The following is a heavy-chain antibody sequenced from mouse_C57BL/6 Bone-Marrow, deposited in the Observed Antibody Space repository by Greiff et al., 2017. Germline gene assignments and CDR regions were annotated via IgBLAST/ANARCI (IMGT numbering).Heavy chain of an antibody. V-gene: IGHV2-9*02. D-gene: IGHD2-4*01. CDR2: IWAGGYT. CDR1: GFSLTSFG. J-gene: IGHJ4*01. CDR3: ARGAMIADNALEY. Sequence: VHLVESGPGLVAPSQSLSITCTVSGFSLTSFGVHWVRQPPGKGLEWLGVIWAGGYTNYNSALMSRLSIRRDNTKSQVFLNMNSLKTDDTAMYYCARGAMIADNALEYWGQGASVSVSS.